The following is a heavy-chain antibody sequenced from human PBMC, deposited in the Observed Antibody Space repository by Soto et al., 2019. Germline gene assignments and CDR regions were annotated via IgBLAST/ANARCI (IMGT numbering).Heavy chain of an antibody. CDR3: ARDVVVLGRMDV. Sequence: PGGSLRLSCAASGFTFSSYSMNWVRQAPGKGLEWVSYISSSSNYIYYADSVKGRFTISRDNAKNSLYVQMNSLRAEDTAVYYCARDVVVLGRMDVWGQGTTVTVSS. D-gene: IGHD2-21*01. J-gene: IGHJ6*02. CDR2: ISSSSNYI. CDR1: GFTFSSYS. V-gene: IGHV3-21*01.